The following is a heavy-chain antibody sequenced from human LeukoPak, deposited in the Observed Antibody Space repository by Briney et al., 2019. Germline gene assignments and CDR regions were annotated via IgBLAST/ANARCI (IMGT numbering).Heavy chain of an antibody. Sequence: SETLSLTCAVSGGSISSNNWWGWVRQPPGKGLEWIGEISHSGSPNYNPSLKGRVTISVDKSRNHFSLNLSSVTAADTAVYYCAGYDSSGYEHWGQGTLVTVSS. D-gene: IGHD3-22*01. V-gene: IGHV4-4*02. CDR3: AGYDSSGYEH. CDR1: GGSISSNNW. CDR2: ISHSGSP. J-gene: IGHJ4*02.